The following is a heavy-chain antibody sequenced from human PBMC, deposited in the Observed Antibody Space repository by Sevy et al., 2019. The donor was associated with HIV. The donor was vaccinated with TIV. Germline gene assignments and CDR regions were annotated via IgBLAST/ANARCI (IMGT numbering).Heavy chain of an antibody. CDR3: ARWGPYYDFWSGYFDY. Sequence: SETLSLTCTVSGGSVSSGSYYWSWIRQPPGKGLEWIGYIYYSGRTNYNPSLKSRATMSVDTSKNQFSLKLSSVTAADTAVYYCARWGPYYDFWSGYFDYWGQGTLVTVSS. D-gene: IGHD3-3*01. CDR1: GGSVSSGSYY. CDR2: IYYSGRT. V-gene: IGHV4-61*01. J-gene: IGHJ4*02.